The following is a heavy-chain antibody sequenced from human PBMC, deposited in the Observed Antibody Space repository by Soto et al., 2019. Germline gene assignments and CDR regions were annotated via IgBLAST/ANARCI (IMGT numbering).Heavy chain of an antibody. CDR2: IYYAGCT. CDR1: AVSLIIYY. Sequence: PSETLSLTFTLSAVSLIIYYCSWIRQPPGRGLEWIGFIYYAGCTKYSPSLNSRVTISVDTSKNQFSLTVTSVTAADTAVYYCASRIVATETFEYWGQGTLVSVTP. D-gene: IGHD5-12*01. V-gene: IGHV4-59*08. CDR3: ASRIVATETFEY. J-gene: IGHJ4*02.